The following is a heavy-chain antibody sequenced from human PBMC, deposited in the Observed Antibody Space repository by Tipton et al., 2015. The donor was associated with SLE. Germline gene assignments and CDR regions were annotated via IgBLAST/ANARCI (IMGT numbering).Heavy chain of an antibody. V-gene: IGHV4-59*08. CDR2: IHYRGAI. D-gene: IGHD6-19*01. J-gene: IGHJ6*02. Sequence: TLSLTCTVSGGSLSSYFWSWVRQAPGKGLEWIASIHYRGAIYYDPSLESRVTISVDLSNNQFSLRVTSVTAADMAKYYCARHADIAVMRYGMDVWGQGTTVIVSS. CDR3: ARHADIAVMRYGMDV. CDR1: GGSLSSYF.